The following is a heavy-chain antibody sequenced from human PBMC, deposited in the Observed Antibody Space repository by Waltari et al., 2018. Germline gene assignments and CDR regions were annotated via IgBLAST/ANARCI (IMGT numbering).Heavy chain of an antibody. D-gene: IGHD2-2*01. CDR1: GYTFTSYY. V-gene: IGHV1-46*03. Sequence: QVQLVQSGAEVKKPGASVKVSCKASGYTFTSYYMHWVRHAPGQGLEWMGIISPSGGSTSYVQKFQGRVTMTSDTSTSTVYMELSSLRSEDTAVYYCARVAGGRARAYQDWGQGTLVTVSS. CDR2: ISPSGGST. J-gene: IGHJ4*02. CDR3: ARVAGGRARAYQD.